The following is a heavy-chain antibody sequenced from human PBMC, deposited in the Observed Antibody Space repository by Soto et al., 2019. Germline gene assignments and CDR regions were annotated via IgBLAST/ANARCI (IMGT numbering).Heavy chain of an antibody. V-gene: IGHV4-34*01. CDR2: INHSGST. CDR3: ARVPNSGYDYRFDY. CDR1: GGSFSGYY. D-gene: IGHD5-12*01. Sequence: SETLSLTCAVYGGSFSGYYWSWIRQPPGKGLEWIGEINHSGSTNYNPSLKSRVTISVDTSKNQFSLKLSSVTAADTAVYYCARVPNSGYDYRFDYWGKGTLVTVSS. J-gene: IGHJ4*02.